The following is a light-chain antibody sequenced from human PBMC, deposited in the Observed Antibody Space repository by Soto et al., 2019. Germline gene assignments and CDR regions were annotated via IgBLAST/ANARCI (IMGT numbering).Light chain of an antibody. J-gene: IGLJ1*01. CDR3: SSYAGSNYPYV. CDR1: SSDVGYYNY. V-gene: IGLV2-8*01. CDR2: DVS. Sequence: QSVLTQPLSASGSPGQSVTIACTGTSSDVGYYNYVSWYQQPPGKAPKLLIYDVSKRPSGVPDRFSGSKSGNTASLTVSGLQAEDEGDYYCSSYAGSNYPYVFGTGTKVTV.